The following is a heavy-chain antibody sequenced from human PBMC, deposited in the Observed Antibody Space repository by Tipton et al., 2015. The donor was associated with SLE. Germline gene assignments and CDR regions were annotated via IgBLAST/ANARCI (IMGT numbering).Heavy chain of an antibody. V-gene: IGHV4-59*01. CDR3: ARDSSGGYNWFDP. J-gene: IGHJ5*02. CDR1: GGSITSYH. Sequence: TLSLTCSVPGGSITSYHWTWIRQSPGKGLEWIGNVYYTGSTNYNPSLKSRVTISVDTSKNQFSLKLSSVTAADTAVYYCARDSSGGYNWFDPWGQGTLVTVPS. CDR2: VYYTGST. D-gene: IGHD3-22*01.